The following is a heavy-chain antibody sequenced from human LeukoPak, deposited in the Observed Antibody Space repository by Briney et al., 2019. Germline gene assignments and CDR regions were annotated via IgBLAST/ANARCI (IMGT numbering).Heavy chain of an antibody. CDR2: IYTSGST. CDR1: GGSISSGSYY. D-gene: IGHD3-22*01. J-gene: IGHJ6*02. V-gene: IGHV4-61*02. Sequence: SQTLSLTCTVSGGSISSGSYYWSWIRQPAGKGLEWIGRIYTSGSTNYNPSLKSRVTISVDTSKNQFSLKLSSVTAADTAVYYCACSDYYDSSGYYQVYYGMDVWGQGTTVTVSS. CDR3: ACSDYYDSSGYYQVYYGMDV.